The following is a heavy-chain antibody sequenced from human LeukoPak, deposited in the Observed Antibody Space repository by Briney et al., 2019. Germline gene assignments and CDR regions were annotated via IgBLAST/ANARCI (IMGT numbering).Heavy chain of an antibody. CDR2: INHSGST. Sequence: SETLSLTCAVYGGSFSGYYWSWIRQPPGKGLEWIGEINHSGSTNYNPSLKSRVTMSVDTSKNQFSLKLSSVTAADTAVYYCASGIAAAGRHFDYWGQGTLVTVSS. D-gene: IGHD6-13*01. J-gene: IGHJ4*02. CDR1: GGSFSGYY. CDR3: ASGIAAAGRHFDY. V-gene: IGHV4-34*01.